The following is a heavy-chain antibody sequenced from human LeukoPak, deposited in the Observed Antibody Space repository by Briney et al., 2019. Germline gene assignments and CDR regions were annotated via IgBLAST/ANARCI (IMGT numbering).Heavy chain of an antibody. Sequence: GGSLRLSCEGSGFPVSANYLTWVRQAPGRGLEWVSVIYNGGFAYYGDSMKGRFTISRDDSKNMVYLQMTSLRVDDSAIYYCARGKGNVGGRLDPWGQGTRVTVSS. V-gene: IGHV3-53*01. CDR1: GFPVSANY. CDR2: IYNGGFA. J-gene: IGHJ5*02. D-gene: IGHD1-1*01. CDR3: ARGKGNVGGRLDP.